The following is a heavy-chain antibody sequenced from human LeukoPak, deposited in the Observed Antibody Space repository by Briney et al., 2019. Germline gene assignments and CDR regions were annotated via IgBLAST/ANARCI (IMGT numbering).Heavy chain of an antibody. J-gene: IGHJ4*02. D-gene: IGHD3-22*01. V-gene: IGHV4-61*01. Sequence: SETLSLTCAVSGGSINRGTFFWTWIRKPPGKGLEWIGYISNSGSTNYHPSLKCRVTISSDTPKTQFTLKLTSVTAADTAVYYCARSPSGYRFDSWGQGTLVTVSS. CDR1: GGSINRGTFF. CDR2: ISNSGST. CDR3: ARSPSGYRFDS.